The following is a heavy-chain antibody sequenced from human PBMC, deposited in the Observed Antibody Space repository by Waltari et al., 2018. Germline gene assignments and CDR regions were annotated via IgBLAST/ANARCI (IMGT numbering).Heavy chain of an antibody. Sequence: EVQLVESGGDLVKPGGSLRLSCAASGFPFSSYSMNWVRQAPGKGTEVVSSISSSSSYIYYAASVKCRFTITRDNAKNSLDLQMNSLRTEDTAVYYWARFEYSSSGIDYWGQGTLVTVSS. D-gene: IGHD6-6*01. CDR1: GFPFSSYS. CDR3: ARFEYSSSGIDY. J-gene: IGHJ4*02. V-gene: IGHV3-21*01. CDR2: ISSSSSYI.